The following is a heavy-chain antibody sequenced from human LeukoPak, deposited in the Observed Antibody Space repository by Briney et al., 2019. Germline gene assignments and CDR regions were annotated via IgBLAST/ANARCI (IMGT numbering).Heavy chain of an antibody. Sequence: GGSLRLSCAASGFTFSDYYMSWIRQAPGKGLEWVSYISSSGSTIYYADSAKGRFTISRDNAKNSLYLQMNSLRAEDTAVYYCARYYYDSSGYYYFDYWGQGTLVTVSS. CDR3: ARYYYDSSGYYYFDY. V-gene: IGHV3-11*01. CDR2: ISSSGSTI. J-gene: IGHJ4*02. D-gene: IGHD3-22*01. CDR1: GFTFSDYY.